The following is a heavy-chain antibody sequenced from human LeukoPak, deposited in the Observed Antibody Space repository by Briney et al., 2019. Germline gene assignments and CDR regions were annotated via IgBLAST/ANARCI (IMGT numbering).Heavy chain of an antibody. J-gene: IGHJ4*02. CDR3: ATYQYDSGTYLDY. Sequence: ASVKVSCMASGYTFTGYYIHWVRQAPGQGLAWMGWINRNSGGTNYAQKFQGRVTMTRDTTISTAYMELSRLRSDDTAVYYCATYQYDSGTYLDYWGQGTLVTVSS. V-gene: IGHV1-2*02. CDR1: GYTFTGYY. CDR2: INRNSGGT. D-gene: IGHD3-10*01.